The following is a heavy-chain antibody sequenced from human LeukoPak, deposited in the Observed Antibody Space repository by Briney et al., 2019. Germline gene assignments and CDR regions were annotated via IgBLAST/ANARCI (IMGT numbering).Heavy chain of an antibody. V-gene: IGHV3-33*01. CDR1: GFTFSSYG. CDR3: ARDRGESYFDY. Sequence: GGSPRLSCAASGFTFSSYGMHWVRKAPGKGLLWVAFIWYDGSNKSYADSVQGRFTISRDNSKNTLYPQINSLRAEDTTVYYCARDRGESYFDYWGQGTLVTVSS. J-gene: IGHJ4*02. CDR2: IWYDGSNK. D-gene: IGHD3-10*01.